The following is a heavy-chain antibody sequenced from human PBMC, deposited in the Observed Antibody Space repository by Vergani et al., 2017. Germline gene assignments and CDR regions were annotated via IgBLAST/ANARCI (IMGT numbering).Heavy chain of an antibody. CDR1: GFTFRNNA. V-gene: IGHV3-23*01. D-gene: IGHD2-2*01. CDR3: AKDDPLSDVVVPDF. CDR2: ISGSGGST. J-gene: IGHJ4*02. Sequence: EVHLLESGGGLVQTGGSQRLSCVASGFTFRNNAMSWVRQAPGKGLEWVSAISGSGGSTYYADSVKGRFTISRDNSKNTLYLQMNSRRAEDTAVYYCAKDDPLSDVVVPDFWGQGTLVTVSS.